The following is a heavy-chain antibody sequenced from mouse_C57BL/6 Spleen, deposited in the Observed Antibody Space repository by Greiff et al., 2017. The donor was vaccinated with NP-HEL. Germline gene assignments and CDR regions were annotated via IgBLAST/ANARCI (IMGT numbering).Heavy chain of an antibody. D-gene: IGHD2-3*01. CDR3: ARSRSQIYDGYYLYFDY. J-gene: IGHJ2*01. V-gene: IGHV3-6*01. Sequence: EVKLVESGPGLVKPSQSLSLTCSVTGYSITSGYYWNWIRQFPGNKLEWMGYISYDGSNNYNPSLKNRISITRDTSKNPFFLKLNSVTTEDTATYYCARSRSQIYDGYYLYFDYWGQGTTLTVSS. CDR1: GYSITSGYY. CDR2: ISYDGSN.